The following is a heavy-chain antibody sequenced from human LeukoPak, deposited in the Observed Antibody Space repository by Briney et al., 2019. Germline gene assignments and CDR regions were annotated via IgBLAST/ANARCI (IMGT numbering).Heavy chain of an antibody. CDR2: IDTSSSYM. CDR3: ARPWGSGFFDY. Sequence: PGGSLRLSCAASGFTLRIHSMHWVRQAPGKGLEWVAFIDTSSSYMAYADSVKGRFTISRDNGNNSLFLQMKSLRAEDTAVYYCARPWGSGFFDYWGQGTLVTVPS. D-gene: IGHD3-16*01. V-gene: IGHV3-21*06. J-gene: IGHJ4*02. CDR1: GFTLRIHS.